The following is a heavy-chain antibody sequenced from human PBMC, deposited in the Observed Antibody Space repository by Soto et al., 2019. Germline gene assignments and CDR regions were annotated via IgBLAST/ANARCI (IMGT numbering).Heavy chain of an antibody. J-gene: IGHJ4*02. V-gene: IGHV1-69*01. CDR1: GGTFTNYV. CDR2: IIPIFGRA. Sequence: QVQLVQSGAEVKKPGSSVKVSCKASGGTFTNYVINWVRQAPGQGLEWMGGIIPIFGRADYGQKFQGRVTITADEYTRTAYMELRSLTSEDTAVYYCARALRGYSYGYVDWGQGTLVTVSS. CDR3: ARALRGYSYGYVD. D-gene: IGHD5-18*01.